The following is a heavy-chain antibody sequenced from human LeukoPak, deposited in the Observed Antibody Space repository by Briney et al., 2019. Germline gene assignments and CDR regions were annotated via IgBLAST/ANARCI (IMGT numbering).Heavy chain of an antibody. D-gene: IGHD2-2*01. CDR1: GFTFSSYS. CDR2: ISSSSSYI. CDR3: ARGSGSTSCHFDY. V-gene: IGHV3-21*01. Sequence: KPGGSLRLSCAASGFTFSSYSMNWVRQAPGKGLEWVSSISSSSSYIYYADSVKGRFTISRDNSKNTLYLQMNSLRAEDTAVYYCARGSGSTSCHFDYWGQGTLVTVSS. J-gene: IGHJ4*02.